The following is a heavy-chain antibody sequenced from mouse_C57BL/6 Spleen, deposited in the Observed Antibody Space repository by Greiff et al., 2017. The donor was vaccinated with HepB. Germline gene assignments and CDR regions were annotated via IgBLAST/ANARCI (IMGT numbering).Heavy chain of an antibody. V-gene: IGHV3-6*01. J-gene: IGHJ3*01. CDR2: ISYDGSN. D-gene: IGHD1-1*01. CDR3: ASCYYGRSYDWFAY. CDR1: GYSITSGYY. Sequence: VQLKESGPGLVKPSQSLSLTCSVTGYSITSGYYWNWIRQFHGNKLEWMGYISYDGSNNYNPSLKNRITITRDTSQNQFFLKLNSVTTEDTATYYCASCYYGRSYDWFAYWGQGTLVTVSA.